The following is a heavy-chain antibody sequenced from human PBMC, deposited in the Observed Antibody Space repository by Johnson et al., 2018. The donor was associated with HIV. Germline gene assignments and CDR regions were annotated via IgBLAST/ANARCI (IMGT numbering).Heavy chain of an antibody. CDR1: EFTFDDYG. Sequence: VQLVESGGGVVRPGGSLRLSCAASEFTFDDYGMSWVRQAPGKGLEWVSVIYSGGSTYYADSVKGRFTISRDNSKDTLFLQMDSLRPEDTAVYYCANLLFLQWLAPDDGFDIWGQGTMVTVSS. D-gene: IGHD3-3*01. V-gene: IGHV3-66*01. CDR2: IYSGGST. J-gene: IGHJ3*02. CDR3: ANLLFLQWLAPDDGFDI.